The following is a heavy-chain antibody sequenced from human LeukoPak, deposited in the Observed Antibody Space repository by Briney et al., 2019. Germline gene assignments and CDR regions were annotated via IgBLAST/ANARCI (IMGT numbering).Heavy chain of an antibody. D-gene: IGHD1-14*01. CDR3: ARGWLARNVDAFDI. J-gene: IGHJ3*02. CDR1: GYTFTTYA. CDR2: IVAGNGNT. V-gene: IGHV1-3*01. Sequence: ASVKVSCKASGYTFTTYAVHWVRQAPGQRLEWMGWIVAGNGNTKYSRKLQGRVTITRDTAASTVYMELTSLRSEDTAVYYCARGWLARNVDAFDIWGQGTMVTASS.